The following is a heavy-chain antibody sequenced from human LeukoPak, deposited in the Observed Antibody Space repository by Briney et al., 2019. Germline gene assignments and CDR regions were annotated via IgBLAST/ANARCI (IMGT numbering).Heavy chain of an antibody. Sequence: GRSLRLSCAASGFTFSSYGMHWVRQAPGKGLEWVAVISYDGSNKYYADSVKGRFTISRDNSRNTLYLQMNSLSAEDTAFYYCARDLYPNSLILVVSDYWGQGTVVTVSS. CDR2: ISYDGSNK. CDR3: ARDLYPNSLILVVSDY. V-gene: IGHV3-30*03. D-gene: IGHD3-22*01. CDR1: GFTFSSYG. J-gene: IGHJ4*02.